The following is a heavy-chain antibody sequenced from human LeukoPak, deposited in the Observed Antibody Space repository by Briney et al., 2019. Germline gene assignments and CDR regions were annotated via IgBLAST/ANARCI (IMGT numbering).Heavy chain of an antibody. Sequence: SVKVSCKASGGTFSSYAISWVRQAPGQGLEWMGGIIPILGTANYAQKFQGRVTITADESTSTAYMELSSLRSEDTAVYYCARDPGEVGAKEGNHWFDPWGQGTLVTVSS. V-gene: IGHV1-69*13. CDR2: IIPILGTA. CDR3: ARDPGEVGAKEGNHWFDP. D-gene: IGHD1-26*01. J-gene: IGHJ5*02. CDR1: GGTFSSYA.